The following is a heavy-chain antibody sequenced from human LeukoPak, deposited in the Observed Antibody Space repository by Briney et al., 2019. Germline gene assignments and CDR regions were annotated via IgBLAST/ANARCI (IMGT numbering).Heavy chain of an antibody. D-gene: IGHD2-15*01. V-gene: IGHV1-18*01. J-gene: IGHJ5*02. CDR3: ARIPSCKSSGGSCYVQVHWFDP. Sequence: ASVKVSCKASGYTFTSYGISWVRQAPGQGLEWMGWISAYNGNTNYAQKLQGRVTMTTDTSTSTAYMGLRSLRSDDTVVYYCARIPSCKSSGGSCYVQVHWFDPWGQGTLVTVSS. CDR2: ISAYNGNT. CDR1: GYTFTSYG.